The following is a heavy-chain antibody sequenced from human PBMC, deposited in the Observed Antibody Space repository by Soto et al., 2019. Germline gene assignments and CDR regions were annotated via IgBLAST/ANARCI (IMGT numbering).Heavy chain of an antibody. Sequence: AASVKVSCKASGYTFTSYYMHWVQQAPGQGLEWMGIINPSGGSTSYAQKFQGRVTMTRNTSISTAYMELSSLRSEDTAVYYCARTPLRFLMDVWGQGTTVPVSS. D-gene: IGHD3-3*01. J-gene: IGHJ6*02. CDR1: GYTFTSYY. V-gene: IGHV1-46*01. CDR3: ARTPLRFLMDV. CDR2: INPSGGST.